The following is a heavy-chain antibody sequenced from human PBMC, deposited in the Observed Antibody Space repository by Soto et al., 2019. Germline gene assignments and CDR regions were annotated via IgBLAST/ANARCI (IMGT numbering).Heavy chain of an antibody. V-gene: IGHV1-2*02. CDR1: GYTFTGYY. D-gene: IGHD3-22*01. CDR3: AREFFPYDSSAKDAFDI. J-gene: IGHJ3*02. Sequence: ASVKVSCKASGYTFTGYYMHWVRQAPGQGLEWMGWINPNSGGTNYAQKLQGRVTMTTDTSTSTAYMELRSLRSDDTAVYYCAREFFPYDSSAKDAFDIWGQGTMVPVSS. CDR2: INPNSGGT.